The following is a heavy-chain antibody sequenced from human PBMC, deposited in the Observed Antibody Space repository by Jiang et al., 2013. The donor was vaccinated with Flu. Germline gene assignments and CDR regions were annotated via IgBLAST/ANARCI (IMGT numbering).Heavy chain of an antibody. Sequence: QLLESGGAVVQPGRSLRLSCAASGFTFSSYVMHWVRQPPGKGLDWVAFIWSDGSPQYYADSVKGRFTISRDNSKNTLYLQMNSLRVEDTAVYYCARGDPSTVGDFWGQGTLVIVSP. V-gene: IGHV3-33*01. CDR2: IWSDGSPQ. D-gene: IGHD4-17*01. CDR3: ARGDPSTVGDF. CDR1: GFTFSSYV. J-gene: IGHJ4*02.